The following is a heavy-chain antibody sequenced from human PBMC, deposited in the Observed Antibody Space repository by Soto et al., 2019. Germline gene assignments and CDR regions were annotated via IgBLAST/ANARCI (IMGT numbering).Heavy chain of an antibody. J-gene: IGHJ6*02. CDR2: ISYDGRNK. CDR1: GFTFSTYA. CDR3: AKRGAAAGTGYNYGMDV. Sequence: QVQLVESGGGVVQPGGSLRLSCAASGFTFSTYAMHWVRQAPGTGLEWVAVISYDGRNKYYADSVKGRFTISRDNSKNTVELQMNSLRTEDTAVYYCAKRGAAAGTGYNYGMDVWGQGTTVTVSS. D-gene: IGHD6-13*01. V-gene: IGHV3-30*18.